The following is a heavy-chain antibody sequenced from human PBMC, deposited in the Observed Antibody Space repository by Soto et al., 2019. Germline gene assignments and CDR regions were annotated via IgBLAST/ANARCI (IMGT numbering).Heavy chain of an antibody. D-gene: IGHD5-12*01. J-gene: IGHJ4*02. V-gene: IGHV3-33*01. CDR1: GFTFSSYG. Sequence: QVQLVESGGGVAQPGRSLRLSCAASGFTFSSYGMHWVRQAPGKGLEWVAVIWYDGSNKYYADSVKGRFTISRDNSKNTLYLQMNSLRAEDTAVYYCARDQGYTLQGYFDYWGQGTLVTVSS. CDR3: ARDQGYTLQGYFDY. CDR2: IWYDGSNK.